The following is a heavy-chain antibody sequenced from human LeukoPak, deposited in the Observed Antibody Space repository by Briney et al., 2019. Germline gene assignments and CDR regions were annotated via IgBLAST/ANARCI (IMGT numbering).Heavy chain of an antibody. CDR3: AKMDSGWYHCDP. J-gene: IGHJ5*02. CDR2: ISGSGGST. V-gene: IGHV3-23*01. CDR1: GFTVSSYA. D-gene: IGHD6-19*01. Sequence: GGPLRLACAASGFTVSSYAISWVRQPAGGGLEWVSAISGSGGSTYYAASVKGRFTRRRDNSKNTPYLQMNSLRAEDTAVYHCAKMDSGWYHCDPWGQGTLVSVSS.